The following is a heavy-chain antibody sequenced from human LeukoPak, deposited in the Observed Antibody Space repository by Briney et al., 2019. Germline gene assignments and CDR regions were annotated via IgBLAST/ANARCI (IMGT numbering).Heavy chain of an antibody. CDR3: AKGGSYAPLDY. CDR2: VSTSGGDT. J-gene: IGHJ4*02. CDR1: GFTFTDSA. D-gene: IGHD1-26*01. Sequence: GGSLRLSCAASGFTFTDSAMTWVRQAPGKGLEWVSAVSTSGGDTIYTDSVKDRFTISRGNSKNTLYLQMNSLRAEDTAIYYCAKGGSYAPLDYWGQGTLVTASS. V-gene: IGHV3-23*01.